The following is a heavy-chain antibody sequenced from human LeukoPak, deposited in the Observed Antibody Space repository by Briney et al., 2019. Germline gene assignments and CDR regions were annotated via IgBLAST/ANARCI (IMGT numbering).Heavy chain of an antibody. V-gene: IGHV3-74*01. CDR1: RLIFSSYW. D-gene: IGHD3-10*01. Sequence: GGSLRLSCAASRLIFSSYWMHWVRQAPGKGLGWVSRINSDGSSTIYADSVKGRFTISRDYAKNTVYLQMNSLRVDDTAVYYCAGHYGSGRYHYYYMDVWGRGTTLTVSS. CDR2: INSDGSST. J-gene: IGHJ6*03. CDR3: AGHYGSGRYHYYYMDV.